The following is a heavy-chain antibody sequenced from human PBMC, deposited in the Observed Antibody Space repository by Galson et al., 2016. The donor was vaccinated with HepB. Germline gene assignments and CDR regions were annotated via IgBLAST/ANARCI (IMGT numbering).Heavy chain of an antibody. D-gene: IGHD6-19*01. CDR1: GYSFTSHW. Sequence: QSGAEVKKTGESLKISYKASGYSFTSHWIGWVRQMPGKGLEWMGIIYPGDSDTRYSPSFQGQVTMSADKSVTTAYLQWSSLKASDTAMYYCGRPAGSSGWYGNHFDSWGQGTLVTVSS. V-gene: IGHV5-51*01. CDR3: GRPAGSSGWYGNHFDS. CDR2: IYPGDSDT. J-gene: IGHJ4*02.